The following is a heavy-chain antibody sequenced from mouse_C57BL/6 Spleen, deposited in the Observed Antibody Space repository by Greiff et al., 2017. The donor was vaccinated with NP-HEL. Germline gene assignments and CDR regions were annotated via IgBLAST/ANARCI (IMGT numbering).Heavy chain of an antibody. CDR3: ARRDYDLYYFDY. CDR1: GYSFTGYF. V-gene: IGHV1-20*01. Sequence: EVKLVESGPELVKPGDSVKISCKASGYSFTGYFMNWVMQSHGKSLEWIGRINPYNGDTFYNQKFKGKATLSVDKSSSTAHMELRSLTSEDSAVYYCARRDYDLYYFDYWGQGTTLTVSS. J-gene: IGHJ2*01. CDR2: INPYNGDT. D-gene: IGHD2-4*01.